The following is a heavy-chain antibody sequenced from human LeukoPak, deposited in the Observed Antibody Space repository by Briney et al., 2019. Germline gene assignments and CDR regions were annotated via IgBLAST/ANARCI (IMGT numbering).Heavy chain of an antibody. CDR2: INPNSGGT. Sequence: ASVKVSCKASGYTFTGYYMHWVRQAPGQGLEWMGWINPNSGGTNYAQKFQGRVTMTRDTSISTAYMELSRLRSDDTAVYYCAQDYYDSSGYYYWGQGTLVTVSS. J-gene: IGHJ4*02. CDR3: AQDYYDSSGYYY. CDR1: GYTFTGYY. V-gene: IGHV1-2*02. D-gene: IGHD3-22*01.